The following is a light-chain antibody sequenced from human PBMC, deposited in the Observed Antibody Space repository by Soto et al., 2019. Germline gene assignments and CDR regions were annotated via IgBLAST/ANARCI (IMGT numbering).Light chain of an antibody. Sequence: DIQMTQSPSTRSASVGDRVTITCRASQSIDRWLAWYQQKPGKAPKLLIYRASSLESGVPSRFSGSGSGTEFTLTISSLQPDHFTTYYCQQYKTYTYTFAQGTKLEIK. CDR1: QSIDRW. CDR3: QQYKTYTYT. J-gene: IGKJ2*01. V-gene: IGKV1-5*03. CDR2: RAS.